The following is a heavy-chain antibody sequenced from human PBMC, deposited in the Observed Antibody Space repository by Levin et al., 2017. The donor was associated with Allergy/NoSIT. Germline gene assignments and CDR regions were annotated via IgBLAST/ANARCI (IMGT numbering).Heavy chain of an antibody. CDR1: GFTFSSYA. V-gene: IGHV3-30*04. Sequence: PGGSLRLSCAASGFTFSSYAMHWVRQAPGKGLEWVAVISYDGSNKYYADSVKGRFTISRDNSKNTLYLQMNSLRAEDTAVYYCAMEGELLAFDYWGQGTLVTVSS. CDR3: AMEGELLAFDY. J-gene: IGHJ4*02. CDR2: ISYDGSNK. D-gene: IGHD1-26*01.